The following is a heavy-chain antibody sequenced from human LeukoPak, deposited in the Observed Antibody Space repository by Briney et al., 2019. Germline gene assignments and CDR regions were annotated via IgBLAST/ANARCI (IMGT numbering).Heavy chain of an antibody. Sequence: SETLSLTCAVYGGSFSGYYWSWIRQPPGKGLEWIGEINHSGSTNYNPSLKSRVTISVDTSKNQFSLKLSSVTAADTAVYYCARGGRIAAAGTGYFDYWGQGNLVSVSS. CDR1: GGSFSGYY. D-gene: IGHD6-13*01. CDR3: ARGGRIAAAGTGYFDY. V-gene: IGHV4-34*01. J-gene: IGHJ4*02. CDR2: INHSGST.